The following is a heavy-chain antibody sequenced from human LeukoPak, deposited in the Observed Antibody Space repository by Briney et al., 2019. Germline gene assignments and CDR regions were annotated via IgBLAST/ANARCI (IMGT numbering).Heavy chain of an antibody. CDR1: GGSISSGGYS. V-gene: IGHV4-30-2*01. CDR3: ARILSSGWFHDAFDI. CDR2: IYHSGST. J-gene: IGHJ3*02. D-gene: IGHD6-19*01. Sequence: SQTLSLTCAVSGGSISSGGYSWSWIRQPPGKGLEWIGYIYHSGSTYYNPSLKSRVTISVDRSKNQFSLKLSSVTAADTAVYYCARILSSGWFHDAFDIWGQGTMVTVSS.